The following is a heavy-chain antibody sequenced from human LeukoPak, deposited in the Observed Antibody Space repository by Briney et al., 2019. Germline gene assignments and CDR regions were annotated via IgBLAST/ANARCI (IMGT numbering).Heavy chain of an antibody. Sequence: ASVKVSCKASGYTFTGYYIHWVRQAPGQGLEWMGWINPNSGGTNYAQKFQGRVTVTRDTSISTAYMELSRLRSDDTAVYYCASDQDGGGSNYYWGQGTLVTVSS. D-gene: IGHD1-26*01. V-gene: IGHV1-2*02. CDR3: ASDQDGGGSNYY. CDR1: GYTFTGYY. CDR2: INPNSGGT. J-gene: IGHJ4*02.